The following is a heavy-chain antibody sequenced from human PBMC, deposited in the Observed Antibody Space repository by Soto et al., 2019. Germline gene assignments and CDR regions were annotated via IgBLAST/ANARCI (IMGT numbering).Heavy chain of an antibody. Sequence: LRRSCSASGFTFGGSAMHWVRQASGKGLEWVGHIRSKTNSYATAYAESVKGRFTISRDNSMNTAYLQMNSLKTEDTAVYFCTRQTDAVQWLVVPTDYNFDYWGQGTLVTAPQ. CDR1: GFTFGGSA. V-gene: IGHV3-73*01. J-gene: IGHJ4*02. CDR2: IRSKTNSYAT. CDR3: TRQTDAVQWLVVPTDYNFDY. D-gene: IGHD6-19*01.